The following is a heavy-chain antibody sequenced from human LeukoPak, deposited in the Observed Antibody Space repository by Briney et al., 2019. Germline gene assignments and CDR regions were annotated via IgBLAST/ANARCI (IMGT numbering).Heavy chain of an antibody. CDR3: ARGGGHNDSSGFCSTY. J-gene: IGHJ4*02. CDR2: IYHSGNT. CDR1: VYSISSGYY. V-gene: IGHV4-38-2*02. D-gene: IGHD3-22*01. Sequence: SETLSLTCTVSVYSISSGYYWGWLRQPPGKGLEWIGSIYHSGNTYYNPSLKTRVTIPVDTSKNQFSLKLSSVTAADTAVYYCARGGGHNDSSGFCSTYWGQGTLVTVSS.